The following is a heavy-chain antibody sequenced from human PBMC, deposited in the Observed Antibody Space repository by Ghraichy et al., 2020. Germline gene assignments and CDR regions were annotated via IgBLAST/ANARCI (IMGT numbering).Heavy chain of an antibody. CDR1: GFTFSSYG. V-gene: IGHV3-48*04. D-gene: IGHD1-26*01. Sequence: GESLNISCAASGFTFSSYGMNWVRQAPGKGLEWISYISGRTSTIYYADSVKGRFTISRDNAKNSLYLELNSLRAEDTAVYYCARDIGRVVNRFFDLWGRGTLVTV. CDR3: ARDIGRVVNRFFDL. CDR2: ISGRTSTI. J-gene: IGHJ2*01.